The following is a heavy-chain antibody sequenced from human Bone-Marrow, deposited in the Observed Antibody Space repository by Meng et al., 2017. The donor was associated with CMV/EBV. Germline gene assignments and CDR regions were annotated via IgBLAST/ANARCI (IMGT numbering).Heavy chain of an antibody. J-gene: IGHJ4*02. V-gene: IGHV4-34*01. D-gene: IGHD1-26*01. Sequence: VLLPQGGAGLWKPSAPPSLPCGVYGAPFSGYWSWVRQPPGKGLEWIGEITHSGSTNYNVSLKSRVTISIDTSKNQFSLKLSSVTATDTAVYYCAPGFRSWSGSYSSWGQGTLVTVSS. CDR1: GAPFSGY. CDR2: ITHSGST. CDR3: APGFRSWSGSYSS.